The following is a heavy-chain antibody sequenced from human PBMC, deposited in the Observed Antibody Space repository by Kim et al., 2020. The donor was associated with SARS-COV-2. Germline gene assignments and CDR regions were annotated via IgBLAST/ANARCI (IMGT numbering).Heavy chain of an antibody. CDR2: IYYSGST. D-gene: IGHD3-22*01. V-gene: IGHV4-31*03. J-gene: IGHJ3*02. Sequence: SETLSLTCTVSGGSISSGGYYWSWIRQHPGKGLEWIGYIYYSGSTYYNPSLKSRVTISVDTSKNQFSLKLSSVTAADTAVYYCARTWYYYDSSGYPQGAFDIWGQGTMVTVSS. CDR1: GGSISSGGYY. CDR3: ARTWYYYDSSGYPQGAFDI.